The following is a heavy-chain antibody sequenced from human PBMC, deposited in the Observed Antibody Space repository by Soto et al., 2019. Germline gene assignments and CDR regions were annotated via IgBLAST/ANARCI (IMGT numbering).Heavy chain of an antibody. CDR2: ISGSDDST. D-gene: IGHD4-17*01. V-gene: IGHV3-23*01. CDR3: AKVPYGDYSGNYFDY. Sequence: GGSLRLSCAASEFTFSNYAMSWVRQAPGKGLEWVSAISGSDDSTYYADSVKGRFTISRDNSKNTLYLQMNSLRAEDTAVYYCAKVPYGDYSGNYFDYWGQGTLVTVSS. J-gene: IGHJ4*02. CDR1: EFTFSNYA.